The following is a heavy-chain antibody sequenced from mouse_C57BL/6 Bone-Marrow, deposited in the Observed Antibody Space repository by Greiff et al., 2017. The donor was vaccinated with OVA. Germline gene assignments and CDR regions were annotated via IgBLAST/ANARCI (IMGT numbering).Heavy chain of an antibody. Sequence: QVQLQQSGAELVRPGASVTLSCKASGYTFTDYEMHWVKQTPVHGLEWIGAIDPETGGTAYNQKFKGKAILTADKSSSTAYMELRSLTSEDSAVYYCTRVHSSGYDFDYWGQGTTLTVSS. J-gene: IGHJ2*01. CDR2: IDPETGGT. CDR1: GYTFTDYE. CDR3: TRVHSSGYDFDY. V-gene: IGHV1-15*01. D-gene: IGHD3-2*02.